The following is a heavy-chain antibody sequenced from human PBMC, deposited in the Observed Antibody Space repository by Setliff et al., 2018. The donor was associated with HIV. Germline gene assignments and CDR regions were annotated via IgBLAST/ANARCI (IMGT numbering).Heavy chain of an antibody. J-gene: IGHJ4*02. CDR3: ARDLRGTQSSDY. Sequence: SETLSLTCAVYGGSFSGYYGSWIRQPPGKGLEWIGEINHSGDTNYNPSLKSRVTISVDTSKNQFSLKLRSVTAADTAVYYCARDLRGTQSSDYWGQGTLVTVSS. D-gene: IGHD1-1*01. CDR1: GGSFSGYY. V-gene: IGHV4-34*01. CDR2: INHSGDT.